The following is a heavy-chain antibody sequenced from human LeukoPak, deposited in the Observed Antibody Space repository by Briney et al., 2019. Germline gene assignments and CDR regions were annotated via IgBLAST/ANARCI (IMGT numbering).Heavy chain of an antibody. J-gene: IGHJ4*02. V-gene: IGHV3-48*04. D-gene: IGHD2-15*01. CDR2: ITSSSTV. CDR1: GFTFCNYS. Sequence: GGPLRPSCAAPGFTFCNYSMNWVRQAPRKGLPWVSYITSSSTVYYAGSVKGRFTISRDNAKNSLFLQMNSLRAEDTAVYYCARDYCSGPKCYFIDYWGQGALVTVSS. CDR3: ARDYCSGPKCYFIDY.